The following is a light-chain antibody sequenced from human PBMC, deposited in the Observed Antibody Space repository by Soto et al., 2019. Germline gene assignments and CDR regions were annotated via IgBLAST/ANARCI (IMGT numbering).Light chain of an antibody. CDR3: QQYTNWPPYT. V-gene: IGKV3-15*01. Sequence: EIVMTQSPATLSVSPGERATLSCRASQSVSTNLAWYQQKPGQSPRLLIYGAFTRATGIPARFSGSGSETEFTLTISSLQSEDFAVYYCQQYTNWPPYTFGQVTNLEIK. CDR2: GAF. J-gene: IGKJ2*01. CDR1: QSVSTN.